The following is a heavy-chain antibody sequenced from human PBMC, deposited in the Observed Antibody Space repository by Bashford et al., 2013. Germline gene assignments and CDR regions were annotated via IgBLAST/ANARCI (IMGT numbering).Heavy chain of an antibody. D-gene: IGHD1-26*01. CDR3: ARGSGTYRDFDY. J-gene: IGHJ4*02. CDR2: TRNKVQGYTT. V-gene: IGHV3-72*01. Sequence: GGSLRLSCAASGFIFSDRYMDWVRQAPGKGLEWVGRTRNKVQGYTTEYAASVKGRFTISRDDSKSSLYLQMNSLQIEDTAVYYCARGSGTYRDFDYWGQGTLVTVSS. CDR1: GFIFSDRY.